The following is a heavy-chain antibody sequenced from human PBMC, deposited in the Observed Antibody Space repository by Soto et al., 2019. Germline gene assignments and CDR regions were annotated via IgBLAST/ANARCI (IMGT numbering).Heavy chain of an antibody. D-gene: IGHD3-10*01. Sequence: QVQVVQSGTEVKKTGASVKVSCKASGYTFTNYGISWVRQAPGQGLEWMGWISAYNGNTNYAQIFQGRVTLTTDTSTTTAYMELRSLRSDDTAVYYCARGESSSGFDPWGQGTLVTVSS. V-gene: IGHV1-18*01. CDR1: GYTFTNYG. CDR3: ARGESSSGFDP. J-gene: IGHJ5*02. CDR2: ISAYNGNT.